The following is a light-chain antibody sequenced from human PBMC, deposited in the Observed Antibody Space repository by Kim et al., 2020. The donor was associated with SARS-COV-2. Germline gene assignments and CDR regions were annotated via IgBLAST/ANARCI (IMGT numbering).Light chain of an antibody. Sequence: DIQMTQSPSSLSASVGDRVTITCRTSQNINSYLNWYQQKPGKAPKLLIYAASSLQSGVPSRFSGSGSGTDFTLTISSLQPEDFATYYCQQSYSTPRFGQGTKVDIK. CDR3: QQSYSTPR. J-gene: IGKJ1*01. CDR1: QNINSY. V-gene: IGKV1-39*01. CDR2: AAS.